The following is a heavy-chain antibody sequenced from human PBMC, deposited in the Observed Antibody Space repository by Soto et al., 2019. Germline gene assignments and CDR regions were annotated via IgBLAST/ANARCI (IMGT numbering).Heavy chain of an antibody. CDR1: GFTFSSYS. V-gene: IGHV3-21*01. J-gene: IGHJ6*02. Sequence: GGSLRLSCAASGFTFSSYSMNWVRQAPGKGLEWVSSISSSSSYIYYADSVKGRFTISRDNAKNSLYLQMNSLRAEDTAVYYCARASVGVVINYYYYGMDVWGQGTTVTVSS. CDR3: ARASVGVVINYYYYGMDV. D-gene: IGHD3-3*01. CDR2: ISSSSSYI.